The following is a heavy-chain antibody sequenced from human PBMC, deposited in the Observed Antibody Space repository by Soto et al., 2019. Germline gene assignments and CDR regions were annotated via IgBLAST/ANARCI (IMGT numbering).Heavy chain of an antibody. CDR1: GGSISSSSYY. CDR3: ARLGGEGCSGGSCRWAFDI. J-gene: IGHJ3*02. D-gene: IGHD2-15*01. Sequence: QLQLQESGPGLVKPSETLSLTCTVSGGSISSSSYYWGWIRQPPGKGLEWIGSIYYSGSTYYNPSLKSRVTISVDTSKNQFSLKLSSVTAADTAVYYCARLGGEGCSGGSCRWAFDIWGQGTMVTVSS. CDR2: IYYSGST. V-gene: IGHV4-39*01.